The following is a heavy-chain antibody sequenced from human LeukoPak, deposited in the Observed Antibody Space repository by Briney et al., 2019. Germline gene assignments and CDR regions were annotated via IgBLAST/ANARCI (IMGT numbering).Heavy chain of an antibody. J-gene: IGHJ4*02. D-gene: IGHD3-9*01. CDR3: AKAHEHYDILTGYRSPVDY. V-gene: IGHV3-23*01. CDR1: GFTFSSYA. CDR2: ISGSGGST. Sequence: GGSLRLSCAASGFTFSSYAMSWVRQAPGKGLEWVSAISGSGGSTYYADSVRGRFTISRDNSKNTLYLQMNSLRAEDTAVYYCAKAHEHYDILTGYRSPVDYWGQGTLVTVSS.